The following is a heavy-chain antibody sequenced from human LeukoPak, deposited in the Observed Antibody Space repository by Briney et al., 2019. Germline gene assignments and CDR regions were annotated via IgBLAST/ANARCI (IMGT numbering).Heavy chain of an antibody. D-gene: IGHD6-19*01. CDR1: GYTFTSYG. V-gene: IGHV1-18*01. CDR3: ARGRIAVAAFYYCYMDV. CDR2: ISAYNGNT. Sequence: EASVKVSCKSSGYTFTSYGISWVRQAPGQGLEWMGCISAYNGNTNYAQKLQGRVTMTTDTSTSTAYMELRSLRSDDTAVYYCARGRIAVAAFYYCYMDVWGKGTTVTVSS. J-gene: IGHJ6*03.